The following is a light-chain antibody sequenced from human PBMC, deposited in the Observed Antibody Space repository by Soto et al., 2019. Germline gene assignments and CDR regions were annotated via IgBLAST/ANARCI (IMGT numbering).Light chain of an antibody. J-gene: IGKJ1*01. CDR2: AAS. CDR1: QSISSY. Sequence: DIQITQSPSSLSSSVGDRVTITCLASQSISSYLNWYQQKPGKAPKLLIYAASSLQSGVPSRFSGSGSGTDFTLTISSLQPEDFATYYCQQSYSTLWTFGQGTKVDIK. CDR3: QQSYSTLWT. V-gene: IGKV1-39*01.